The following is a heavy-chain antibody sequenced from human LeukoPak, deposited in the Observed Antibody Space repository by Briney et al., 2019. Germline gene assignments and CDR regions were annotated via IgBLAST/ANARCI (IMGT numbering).Heavy chain of an antibody. D-gene: IGHD2-15*01. J-gene: IGHJ4*02. CDR3: AKLISSATNY. CDR1: GFTFSSYE. Sequence: PGGSLRLSCAASGFTFSSYEMNWVRQAPGKGLEWVSYISSSGSTIYYADSVKGRFTISRDNSKNTLYLQMNSLRVEDTAVFYCAKLISSATNYWGQGTLVTVSS. V-gene: IGHV3-48*03. CDR2: ISSSGSTI.